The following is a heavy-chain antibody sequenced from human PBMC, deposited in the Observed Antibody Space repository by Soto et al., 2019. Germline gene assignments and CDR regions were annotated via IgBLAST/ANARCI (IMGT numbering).Heavy chain of an antibody. CDR3: AGGSSRSWFDP. V-gene: IGHV4-31*03. J-gene: IGHJ5*02. D-gene: IGHD6-6*01. CDR1: KGSISSSGYY. CDR2: IYYSGNT. Sequence: QVKLQESGPGLVKPSQTLSLTCTVSKGSISSSGYYWSWIRQHPGQGLEWIGYIYYSGNTYYNPSLKSRVTISVDTSKNQFSLKLGSVTAADTAMYYCAGGSSRSWFDPWGQGTLVTVSS.